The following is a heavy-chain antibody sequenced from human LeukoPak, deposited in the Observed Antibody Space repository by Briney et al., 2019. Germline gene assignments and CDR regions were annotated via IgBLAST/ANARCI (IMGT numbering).Heavy chain of an antibody. V-gene: IGHV4-59*01. CDR3: ARGRYDILTGYWVDF. CDR1: GGSISNYY. D-gene: IGHD3-9*01. J-gene: IGHJ4*02. Sequence: SETLSLTCTVSGGSISNYYWSWVRQPPGKGLEWVGYIYNNGNTNYNPSLKSRITISVDTSKKQFSLKLSSVTAADTAVYYCARGRYDILTGYWVDFWGQGTLVTVSS. CDR2: IYNNGNT.